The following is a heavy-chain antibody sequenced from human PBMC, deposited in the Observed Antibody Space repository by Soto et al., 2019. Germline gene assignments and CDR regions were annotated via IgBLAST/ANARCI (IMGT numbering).Heavy chain of an antibody. CDR3: ARGLHSLFDY. CDR1: GSTVRTYA. Sequence: EAQLLQSGGGLVQPGGSLRLSCAASGSTVRTYAMTWVRQAPGKGLEWVSTISANGAATYYADSVRGRFTISRDNSKDTLYLQMDGLRADDTAVYYCARGLHSLFDYWGQGTLVTVSS. D-gene: IGHD2-21*01. V-gene: IGHV3-23*01. J-gene: IGHJ4*02. CDR2: ISANGAAT.